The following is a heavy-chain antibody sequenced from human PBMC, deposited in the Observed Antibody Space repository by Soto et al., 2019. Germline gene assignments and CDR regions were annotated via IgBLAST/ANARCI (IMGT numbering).Heavy chain of an antibody. CDR2: VIPFSDLT. J-gene: IGHJ5*02. Sequence: QVLLVQSGAELRKPGSSVKVSCKTSVGTFTASTFSWVRQAPGQGLEWMGRVIPFSDLTNYAQKFQYRLSITADKSTPPLYTELSSLRSKDPAVSFCEQGESGETFVAWGQGTLVTVSS. D-gene: IGHD3-16*01. V-gene: IGHV1-69*02. CDR1: VGTFTAST. CDR3: EQGESGETFVA.